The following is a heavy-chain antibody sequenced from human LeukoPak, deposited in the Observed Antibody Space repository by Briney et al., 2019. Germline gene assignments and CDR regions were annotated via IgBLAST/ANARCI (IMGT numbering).Heavy chain of an antibody. CDR3: ARQTGSGLFTLP. V-gene: IGHV4-59*08. D-gene: IGHD3/OR15-3a*01. CDR2: IYYSGST. J-gene: IGHJ4*02. CDR1: GGSITNYY. Sequence: SETLSLTCTVSGGSITNYYWSWIRQPPGKGLEWIGYIYYSGSTNYNPSLKSRVTISVDTSKNQISLRLTSVTATDTAMYYCARQTGSGLFTLPGGQGTLVTVSS.